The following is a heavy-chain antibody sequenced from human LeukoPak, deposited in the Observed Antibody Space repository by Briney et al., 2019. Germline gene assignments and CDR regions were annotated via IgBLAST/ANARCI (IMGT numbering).Heavy chain of an antibody. CDR1: GYSISSGYY. CDR3: ARRWFGEIDY. Sequence: SETLFLTCAVSGYSISSGYYWGWIRQPPGKGLEWIGSIYHSGSTYYNPSLKSRVTISVDTSKNQFSLKLSSVTAADTAVYYCARRWFGEIDYWGQGTLVTVSS. J-gene: IGHJ4*02. V-gene: IGHV4-38-2*01. CDR2: IYHSGST. D-gene: IGHD3-10*01.